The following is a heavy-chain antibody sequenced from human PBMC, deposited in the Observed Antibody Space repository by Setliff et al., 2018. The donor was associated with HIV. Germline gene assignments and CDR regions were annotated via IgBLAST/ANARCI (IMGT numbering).Heavy chain of an antibody. J-gene: IGHJ6*02. D-gene: IGHD6-13*01. Sequence: SVKVSCKTSGGTFSSYGISWARQAPGQGLEWMGGIIPMFGTGFYAQKFQGRVTITTDESRSTAYMELSSLSSEDTAVFYCARVGHSSSYHYYGMDVWGQGTTVTVSS. CDR1: GGTFSSYG. CDR2: IIPMFGTG. V-gene: IGHV1-69*05. CDR3: ARVGHSSSYHYYGMDV.